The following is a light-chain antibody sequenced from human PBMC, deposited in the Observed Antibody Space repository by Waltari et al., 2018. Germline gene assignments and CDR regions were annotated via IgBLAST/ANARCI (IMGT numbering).Light chain of an antibody. V-gene: IGLV2-8*01. J-gene: IGLJ3*02. CDR2: EVS. Sequence: QSALTQPPSASESPGQSVTLSCTGTSSDVGDSDFVSWYQPHPVKAPKILIDEVSNRPSGVPGRFSGAKSGSTASLTVSGLQAEDEATYYCSSYAGNNTWVFGGGTKLTVL. CDR3: SSYAGNNTWV. CDR1: SSDVGDSDF.